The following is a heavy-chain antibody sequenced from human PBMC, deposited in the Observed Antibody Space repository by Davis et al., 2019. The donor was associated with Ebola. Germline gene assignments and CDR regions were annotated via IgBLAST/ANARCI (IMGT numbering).Heavy chain of an antibody. V-gene: IGHV4-34*01. D-gene: IGHD3-22*01. CDR2: INRSGST. J-gene: IGHJ4*02. CDR3: ARSLYYYDSSGYRY. Sequence: GSLRLSCAVYGGSFSGYYWSWIRQPPGKGLEWIGEINRSGSTNYNPSLKSRVTISVDTSKNQFSLKLSSVTAADTAVYYCARSLYYYDSSGYRYWGQGTLVTVSS. CDR1: GGSFSGYY.